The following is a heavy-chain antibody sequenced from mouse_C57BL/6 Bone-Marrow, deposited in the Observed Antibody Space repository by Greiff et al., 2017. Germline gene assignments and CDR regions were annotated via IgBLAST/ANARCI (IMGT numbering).Heavy chain of an antibody. CDR2: IYPRSGNT. CDR3: ARGDDYDGGGAMDY. J-gene: IGHJ4*01. Sequence: VQLQQSGAELARPGASVKLSCKASGYTFPSYGISWVKQRTGQGLEWIGEIYPRSGNTYYNEKFKGKATLPADKSSSPAYMELRGLTSEDSAVYFCARGDDYDGGGAMDYWGQGTSVTVSS. V-gene: IGHV1-81*01. CDR1: GYTFPSYG. D-gene: IGHD2-4*01.